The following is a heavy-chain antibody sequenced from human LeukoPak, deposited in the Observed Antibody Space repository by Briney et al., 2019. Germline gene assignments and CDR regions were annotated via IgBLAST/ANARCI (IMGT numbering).Heavy chain of an antibody. CDR1: GYTFTSYA. Sequence: GASVKVSCKASGYTFTSYAMHWVRQAPGQRLEWMGWINAGNGNTKYSQKFQGRVTITRDTSASTAYMELSSLRSEDTAVYYCAREAVYCGGDCYFDYWGQGTLVTVSS. V-gene: IGHV1-3*01. CDR2: INAGNGNT. CDR3: AREAVYCGGDCYFDY. J-gene: IGHJ4*02. D-gene: IGHD2-21*02.